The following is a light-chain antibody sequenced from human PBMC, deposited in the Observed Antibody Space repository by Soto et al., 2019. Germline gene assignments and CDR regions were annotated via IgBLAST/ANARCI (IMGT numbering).Light chain of an antibody. CDR2: WAS. J-gene: IGKJ1*01. Sequence: DIVMTKSPDSLDVSLGERATINCKSSQSVLYSCNNKNYLPWYQQKPGQHPKLLTSWASTREFGVHDRFSRSRSGTDFTLTISILQAEDVAGYYSHQYYGSPPRTFGQGTNVEIK. CDR3: HQYYGSPPRT. CDR1: QSVLYSCNNKNY. V-gene: IGKV4-1*01.